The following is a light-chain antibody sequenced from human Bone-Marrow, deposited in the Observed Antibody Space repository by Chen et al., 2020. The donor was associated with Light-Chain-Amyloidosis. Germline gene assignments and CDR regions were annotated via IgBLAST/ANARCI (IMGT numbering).Light chain of an antibody. CDR3: QVWDRSSDRPV. CDR2: DDD. V-gene: IGLV3-21*02. CDR1: NIGSTS. Sequence: SQVLTQTSSASVAPGQTATIASGGNNIGSTSVHWYPQTPGQAPLLVVYDDDDRPSGIPERLSGSNSGNTATLTISRVEAGDAADYYCQVWDRSSDRPVFGGGTKLTVL. J-gene: IGLJ3*02.